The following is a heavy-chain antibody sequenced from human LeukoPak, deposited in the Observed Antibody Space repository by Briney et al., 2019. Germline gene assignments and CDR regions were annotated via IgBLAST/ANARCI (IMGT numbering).Heavy chain of an antibody. Sequence: GGSLRLSCAASGFTFSSYAMHWVRQAPGKGLEWVAVISYDGSNKYYADSVKGRFTISRDNSKNTLYLQMNSLRAEDTAVYYCAKGHGDYFNWFDPWGQGTLVTVSS. CDR3: AKGHGDYFNWFDP. CDR2: ISYDGSNK. D-gene: IGHD4-17*01. V-gene: IGHV3-30-3*01. J-gene: IGHJ5*02. CDR1: GFTFSSYA.